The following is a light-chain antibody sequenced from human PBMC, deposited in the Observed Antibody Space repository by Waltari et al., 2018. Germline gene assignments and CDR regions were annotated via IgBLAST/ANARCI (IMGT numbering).Light chain of an antibody. V-gene: IGLV2-14*03. J-gene: IGLJ1*01. CDR1: SRAVGGYNY. CDR3: SSYTSSFIYV. CDR2: DVS. Sequence: QSALTQPASVSGSPGQSITISCTGTSRAVGGYNYVPWYQQHPGKAPKLMIYDVSNRPSGVSNRFSGSKSGNTASLTISGLQAEDEADYYCSSYTSSFIYVFGTGTKVTVL.